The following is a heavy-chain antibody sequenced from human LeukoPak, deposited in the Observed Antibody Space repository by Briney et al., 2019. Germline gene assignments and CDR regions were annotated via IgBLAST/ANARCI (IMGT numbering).Heavy chain of an antibody. CDR2: IKQDESEK. Sequence: GGSLRLSYAASGFTFSSYWMHWVRQAPGQGLEWVANIKQDESEKYYVDSVKGRFTLSRDNAKNSLYLQMNSLRAEDTAVYYCVRAMDVWGQGTTVTVSS. V-gene: IGHV3-7*03. CDR3: VRAMDV. CDR1: GFTFSSYW. J-gene: IGHJ6*02.